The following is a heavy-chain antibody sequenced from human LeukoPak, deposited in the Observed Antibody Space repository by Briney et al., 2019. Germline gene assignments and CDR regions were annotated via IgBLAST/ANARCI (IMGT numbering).Heavy chain of an antibody. CDR2: IIPIFGTA. CDR1: GGTFSSYA. J-gene: IGHJ4*02. Sequence: ASVKVSCKASGGTFSSYAISWVRQAPGQGLEWMGGIIPIFGTANYAQKFQGRVTITTDESTSTAYMELSSLRSEDTAVYYCASDSGSPTRGGFDYWGQGTLVTVSS. CDR3: ASDSGSPTRGGFDY. D-gene: IGHD1-26*01. V-gene: IGHV1-69*05.